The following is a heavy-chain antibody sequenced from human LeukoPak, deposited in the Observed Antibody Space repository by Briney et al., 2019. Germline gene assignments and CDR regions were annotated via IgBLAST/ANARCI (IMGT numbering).Heavy chain of an antibody. V-gene: IGHV1-2*06. D-gene: IGHD5-18*01. CDR1: GYTFTGYY. CDR2: INPNSGGT. J-gene: IGHJ4*02. CDR3: VRSGDTAMVMYYFDY. Sequence: GASVKVSCKASGYTFTGYYMHWVRQAPGQGLEWMGRINPNSGGTNYAQKFQGRVTMTRDTSISTAYMELSRLRSDDTAVYYCVRSGDTAMVMYYFDYWGQGTLVTVSS.